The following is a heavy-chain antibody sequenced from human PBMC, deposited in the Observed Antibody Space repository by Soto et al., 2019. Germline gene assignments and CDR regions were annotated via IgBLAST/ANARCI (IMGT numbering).Heavy chain of an antibody. Sequence: GGSLRLSCAATGFAFRTYGMHWVRRAPGKGLEWLAVISYDGSNKNYADSVKGRFTISRDNSKNTLYLQMNSLRAEDTAVYYCAKEGYCSGGSCYYAFDIWGQGTMVTVSS. V-gene: IGHV3-30*02. CDR3: AKEGYCSGGSCYYAFDI. D-gene: IGHD2-15*01. J-gene: IGHJ3*02. CDR2: ISYDGSNK. CDR1: GFAFRTYG.